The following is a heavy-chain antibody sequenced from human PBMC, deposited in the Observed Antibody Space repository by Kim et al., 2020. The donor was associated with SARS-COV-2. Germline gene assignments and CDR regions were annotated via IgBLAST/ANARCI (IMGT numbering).Heavy chain of an antibody. D-gene: IGHD3-9*01. CDR1: GGSISSGGYS. CDR3: ASFLTGYFLSFFDY. V-gene: IGHV4-30-2*01. Sequence: SETLSLTCAVSGGSISSGGYSWSWIRQPPGKGLEWIGYIYHSGSTYYNPSLKSRVTISVDRSKNQFSLKLSSVTAADTAVYYCASFLTGYFLSFFDYWGQGTLVTVSS. CDR2: IYHSGST. J-gene: IGHJ4*02.